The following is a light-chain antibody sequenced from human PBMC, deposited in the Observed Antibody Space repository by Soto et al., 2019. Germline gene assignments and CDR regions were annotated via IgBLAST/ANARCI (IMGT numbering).Light chain of an antibody. CDR3: QQYDLYWT. J-gene: IGKJ1*01. CDR2: DAS. V-gene: IGKV1-5*01. Sequence: DIQLTQSPSTQSASVGDRVTITCRASQTIDKKLAWYQQKPGKAPKLLIFDASTLQTGAPLRFSGSGSGTEFSLSINSLQPEDFGTYFCQQYDLYWTFGQGTKVDIK. CDR1: QTIDKK.